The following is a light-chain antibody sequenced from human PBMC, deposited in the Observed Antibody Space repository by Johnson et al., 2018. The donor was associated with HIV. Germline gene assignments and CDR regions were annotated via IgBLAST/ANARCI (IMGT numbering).Light chain of an antibody. CDR2: DNN. Sequence: QSVLTQPPSVSAAPGQKVTISCSASSSNIVNIYISWYQQFPGTAPKLLIYDNNKRPSGIPDRFSGSKSGTSATLGITGLQTGDEADYYCGTWDSSLSAHYVFGTGTKVTVL. CDR3: GTWDSSLSAHYV. J-gene: IGLJ1*01. CDR1: SSNIVNIY. V-gene: IGLV1-51*01.